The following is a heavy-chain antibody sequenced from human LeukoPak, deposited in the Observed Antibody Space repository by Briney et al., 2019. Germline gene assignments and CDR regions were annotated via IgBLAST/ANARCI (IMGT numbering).Heavy chain of an antibody. CDR2: ISSSSSYI. Sequence: PGGSLRLSCAASGFTFTNYGMHWVRQAPGKGLEWVSSISSSSSYIYYADSVKGRFTISRDNAKNSLYLQMNSLRAEDTAVYYCASGGNYYDSSGPEGDAFDIWGQGTMVTVSS. V-gene: IGHV3-21*01. CDR3: ASGGNYYDSSGPEGDAFDI. J-gene: IGHJ3*02. CDR1: GFTFTNYG. D-gene: IGHD3-22*01.